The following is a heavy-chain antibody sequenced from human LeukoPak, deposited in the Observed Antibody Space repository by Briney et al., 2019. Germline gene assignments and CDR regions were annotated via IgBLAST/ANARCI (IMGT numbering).Heavy chain of an antibody. CDR3: TRDWDSSGYYYFDY. D-gene: IGHD3-22*01. CDR2: IRSKAYGGTT. Sequence: GGSLRLSCTASGFTFGDYAMSWFRQAPGKGLEWVGFIRSKAYGGTTEYAASVKGRFTISRDDSKSIAYLQMNSLKTEDTAVYYCTRDWDSSGYYYFDYWGQGTLVTVSS. CDR1: GFTFGDYA. V-gene: IGHV3-49*03. J-gene: IGHJ4*02.